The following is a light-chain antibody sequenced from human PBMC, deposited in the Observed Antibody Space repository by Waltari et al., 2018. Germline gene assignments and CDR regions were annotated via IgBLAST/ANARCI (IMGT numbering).Light chain of an antibody. CDR3: QVWDTNSLYV. Sequence: SYVLTQPLSVSVALGQTARVACGGSNIATKSVHWYQQKPGQAHVLVIYKDVNRPSGIPDRFSGSNSGNTATLTISRAQVGDEGDYFCQVWDTNSLYVFGTGTKVTVL. CDR2: KDV. V-gene: IGLV3-9*01. CDR1: NIATKS. J-gene: IGLJ1*01.